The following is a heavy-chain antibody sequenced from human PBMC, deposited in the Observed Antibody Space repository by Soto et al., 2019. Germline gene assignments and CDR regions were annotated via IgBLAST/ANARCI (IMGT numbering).Heavy chain of an antibody. V-gene: IGHV3-48*03. D-gene: IGHD6-19*01. Sequence: EVQLVESGGGLVQPGGSLRLSCAASGFTFSSYEMNWVRQAPGKGLEWVSYISSSGSTIYYADSVKGRFTISRDNAKNSRNLKMNSLKAENRALYYFAIEGQWLPTAWAQGALVTVSS. CDR1: GFTFSSYE. CDR2: ISSSGSTI. J-gene: IGHJ5*02. CDR3: AIEGQWLPTA.